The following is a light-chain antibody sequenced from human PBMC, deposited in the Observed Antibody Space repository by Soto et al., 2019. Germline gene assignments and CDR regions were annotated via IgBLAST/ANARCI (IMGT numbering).Light chain of an antibody. CDR3: QQSYNTPRT. CDR1: QSISSY. CDR2: SAS. Sequence: DLQMTQSPSSLSASVGDRVTITCRASQSISSYLNWYQQKPGKAPKVLIYSASNLQSGVPSRFSGSGSGTDFTLTISSLQPEDFATYYCQQSYNTPRTFGQGTKVEIK. J-gene: IGKJ1*01. V-gene: IGKV1-39*01.